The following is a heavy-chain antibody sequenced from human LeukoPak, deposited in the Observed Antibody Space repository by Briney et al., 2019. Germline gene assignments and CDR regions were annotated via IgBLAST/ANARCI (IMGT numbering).Heavy chain of an antibody. V-gene: IGHV4-39*07. CDR1: GGSIITNDYW. D-gene: IGHD4-17*01. CDR3: ARVCGAVTTICY. Sequence: SETLSLTCVVSGGSIITNDYWWGWIRQPPGKGLEWIGTIDHAGTTFYNVSLKSRVTISVDTPNNQFSLKLSSVTAADTAVYYCARVCGAVTTICYWGQGTLVTVSS. CDR2: IDHAGTT. J-gene: IGHJ4*02.